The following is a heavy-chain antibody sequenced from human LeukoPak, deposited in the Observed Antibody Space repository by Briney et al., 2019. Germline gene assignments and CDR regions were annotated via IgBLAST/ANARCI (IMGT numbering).Heavy chain of an antibody. CDR3: AKDRGYSSSSSWFDP. D-gene: IGHD6-13*01. CDR1: GFTFSSYA. Sequence: GGSLRLSCAASGFTFSSYAMSWVRQAPGKGLEWVSAISGSGGSTYYADSVKGRFTIPRDNSKNTLYLQMNSLRAEDTAVYYCAKDRGYSSSSSWFDPWGQGTLVTVSS. CDR2: ISGSGGST. J-gene: IGHJ5*02. V-gene: IGHV3-23*01.